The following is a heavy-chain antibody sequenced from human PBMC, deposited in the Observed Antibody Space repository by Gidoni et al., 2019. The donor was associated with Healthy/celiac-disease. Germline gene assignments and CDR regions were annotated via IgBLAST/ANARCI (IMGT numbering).Heavy chain of an antibody. CDR3: ARSGYCSSTSCYLQDYYYYYGMDV. CDR1: GYAFTGYY. Sequence: VQLVQSGAEVKNPGASVKVSCKASGYAFTGYYMHWVRQAPGKGLECLGWINPNSGGTNYAQKYQGRVTMTRETSISTDYMEMSRLRSDETAVYYCARSGYCSSTSCYLQDYYYYYGMDVWGQGTTVTVSS. J-gene: IGHJ6*02. CDR2: INPNSGGT. V-gene: IGHV1-2*02. D-gene: IGHD2-2*01.